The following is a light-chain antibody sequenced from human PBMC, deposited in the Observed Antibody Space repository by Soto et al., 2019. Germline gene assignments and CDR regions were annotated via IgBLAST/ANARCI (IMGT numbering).Light chain of an antibody. J-gene: IGLJ3*02. Sequence: QSALTQPASASGSPGQSITISCTGTSSDVGGYNFVSWYQQHPGKAPKLMIYEGNKRPSGVSNRFSGSKSANTASLTVSGLQAEDEADYYCCSYASTNTFVFGGGTKLTVL. CDR3: CSYASTNTFV. CDR2: EGN. V-gene: IGLV2-23*01. CDR1: SSDVGGYNF.